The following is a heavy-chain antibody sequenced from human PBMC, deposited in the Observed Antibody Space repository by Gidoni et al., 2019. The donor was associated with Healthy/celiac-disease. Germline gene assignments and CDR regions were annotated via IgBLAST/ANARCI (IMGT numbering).Heavy chain of an antibody. Sequence: QLQLQESGPGLVKPSETLSLTCTVSGGSISSSSYYWGWIRQPPGKGLEWIGCIYYSGSTYYNPSLKSRVTISVDTSKNQFSLKLSSVTAADTAVYYCARHPIAARGRYFDYWGQGTLVTVSS. CDR3: ARHPIAARGRYFDY. V-gene: IGHV4-39*01. CDR1: GGSISSSSYY. J-gene: IGHJ4*02. CDR2: IYYSGST. D-gene: IGHD6-6*01.